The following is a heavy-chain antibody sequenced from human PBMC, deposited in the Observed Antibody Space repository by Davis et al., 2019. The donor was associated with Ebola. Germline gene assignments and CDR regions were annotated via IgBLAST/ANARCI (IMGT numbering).Heavy chain of an antibody. Sequence: AASVKVSCKASGYTFTSYDINWVRQATGQGLEWMGWMNPNSGNTGYAQKFQGRVTMTRNTSISTAYMELSSLRSEDTAVYYCARASRYSRNDFDYWGQGTLVTVSS. J-gene: IGHJ4*02. D-gene: IGHD6-13*01. CDR3: ARASRYSRNDFDY. CDR2: MNPNSGNT. CDR1: GYTFTSYD. V-gene: IGHV1-8*01.